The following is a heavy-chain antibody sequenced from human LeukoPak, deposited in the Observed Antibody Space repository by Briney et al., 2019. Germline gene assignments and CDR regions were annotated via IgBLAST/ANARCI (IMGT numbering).Heavy chain of an antibody. J-gene: IGHJ4*02. CDR1: GFTFSSYE. V-gene: IGHV3-48*03. Sequence: PGGSLRLPCAASGFTFSSYEMNWVRQAPGKGLEWVSYISSSGSTIYYADSVKGRFTISRDNAKNSLYLQMNSLRAEDTAVYYCARGEVLLWFGDFDYWGQGTLVTVSS. CDR3: ARGEVLLWFGDFDY. D-gene: IGHD3-10*01. CDR2: ISSSGSTI.